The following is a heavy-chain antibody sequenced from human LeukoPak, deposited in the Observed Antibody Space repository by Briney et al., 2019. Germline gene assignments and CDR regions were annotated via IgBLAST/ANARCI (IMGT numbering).Heavy chain of an antibody. CDR2: IYYRGST. CDR1: GVSISSSSYY. D-gene: IGHD3-3*01. V-gene: IGHV4-39*01. J-gene: IGHJ4*02. Sequence: SETLSLTCTVSGVSISSSSYYWGWIRQPPGKGLEWIGSIYYRGSTYYNPSLKSRVTISVDTSKNQSSLKLSSVTAADTAVYYCARHNYDFWSGYYMFDYWGQGTLVTVSS. CDR3: ARHNYDFWSGYYMFDY.